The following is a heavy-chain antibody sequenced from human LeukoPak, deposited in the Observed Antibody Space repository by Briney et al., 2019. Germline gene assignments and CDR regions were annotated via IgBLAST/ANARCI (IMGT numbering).Heavy chain of an antibody. J-gene: IGHJ4*02. CDR2: ISSVSSYI. CDR1: GFTFSFYS. CDR3: AKGSNDFDY. V-gene: IGHV3-21*01. D-gene: IGHD4-11*01. Sequence: PGGSLRLSCVASGFTFSFYSMNWVRQPPGKGLEWVSSISSVSSYIYSADSVKGRFTLSRDNAKNSLYLQMNSLRAEDTAVYYCAKGSNDFDYWGQGTLVTVSS.